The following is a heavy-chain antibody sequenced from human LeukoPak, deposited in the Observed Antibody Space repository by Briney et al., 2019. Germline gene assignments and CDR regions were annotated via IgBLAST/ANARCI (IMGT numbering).Heavy chain of an antibody. CDR3: ASAFAISYYYYGMDV. CDR2: INPNSGGT. CDR1: GYTFTCYY. D-gene: IGHD3-9*01. Sequence: ASVKVSCKASGYTFTCYYMHWVRQAPGQGLEWMGRINPNSGGTNYAQKFQGRVTMIRDTSISTAYMELSRLRSDDTAVYYCASAFAISYYYYGMDVWGQGTTVTVFS. V-gene: IGHV1-2*06. J-gene: IGHJ6*02.